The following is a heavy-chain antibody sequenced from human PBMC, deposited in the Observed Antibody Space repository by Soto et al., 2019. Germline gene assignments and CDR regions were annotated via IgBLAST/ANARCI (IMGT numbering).Heavy chain of an antibody. CDR2: IRGKANSYET. D-gene: IGHD2-2*01. CDR3: TSRYCSSASCHT. CDR1: GYTFSGSA. V-gene: IGHV3-73*01. J-gene: IGHJ5*02. Sequence: EVQLVESGGGLVQPGGSLKLSCVASGYTFSGSAFHWVRQASGKGLEWDGRIRGKANSYETAYAESVKGRFTISRDDSKNTAFLQMNSLKTEDTAVYYCTSRYCSSASCHTWGQGTRVTVSS.